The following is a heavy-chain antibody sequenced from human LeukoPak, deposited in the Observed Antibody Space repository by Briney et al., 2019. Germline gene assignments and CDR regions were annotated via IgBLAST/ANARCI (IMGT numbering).Heavy chain of an antibody. J-gene: IGHJ4*02. CDR2: ISAYNGNT. V-gene: IGHV1-18*01. CDR3: ARDPPRYCSSTSCYGDDY. CDR1: GYTFTSYG. Sequence: ASVKVSCKASGYTFTSYGISWVRQAPGQGLEWMGWISAYNGNTNYAQKLQGRVTMTTDTSTSTAYMELRSLRSDDTAVYYCARDPPRYCSSTSCYGDDYWGQGTLVTVSS. D-gene: IGHD2-2*01.